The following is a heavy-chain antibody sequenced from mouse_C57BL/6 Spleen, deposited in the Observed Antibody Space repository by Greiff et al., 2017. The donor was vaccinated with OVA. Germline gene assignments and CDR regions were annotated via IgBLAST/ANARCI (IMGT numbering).Heavy chain of an antibody. CDR1: GYAFSSSW. CDR2: IYPGDGDT. J-gene: IGHJ4*01. Sequence: VQLVESGPELVKPGASVKISCKASGYAFSSSWMNWVKQRPGKGLEWIGRIYPGDGDTNYNGKFKGKATLTADKSSSTAYMQLSSLTSEDSAVYFCAITTDYAMDYWGQGTSVTVSS. CDR3: AITTDYAMDY. D-gene: IGHD1-2*01. V-gene: IGHV1-82*01.